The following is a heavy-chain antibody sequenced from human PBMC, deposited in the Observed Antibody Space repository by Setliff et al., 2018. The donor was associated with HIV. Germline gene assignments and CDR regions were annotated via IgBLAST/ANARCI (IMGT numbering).Heavy chain of an antibody. Sequence: SETLSLTCTVSGVSITSNSYYWGWIRQPPGKGLEWIGSLYNNGVTYYNSSLRSRVTIFVDMSKNQFSLKLTSVTAADTAMYYCANAPYPRGAFDVWGQGTVVTVSS. CDR1: GVSITSNSYY. J-gene: IGHJ3*01. D-gene: IGHD3-10*01. V-gene: IGHV4-39*01. CDR3: ANAPYPRGAFDV. CDR2: LYNNGVT.